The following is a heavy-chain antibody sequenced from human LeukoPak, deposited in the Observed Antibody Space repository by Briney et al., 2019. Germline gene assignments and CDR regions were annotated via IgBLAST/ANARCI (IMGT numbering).Heavy chain of an antibody. V-gene: IGHV4-30-4*01. CDR3: ARGSDSSGYLPSDC. CDR2: IYYSGST. CDR1: GGSISSGDYY. Sequence: PSQTLSLTCTVSGGSISSGDYYWSWIRQPPGKGLEWIGYIYYSGSTYYNPSLKSRVTISVDTSKNQFSLKLSSVTAADTAVYYCARGSDSSGYLPSDCWGQGTLVTVSS. J-gene: IGHJ4*02. D-gene: IGHD3-22*01.